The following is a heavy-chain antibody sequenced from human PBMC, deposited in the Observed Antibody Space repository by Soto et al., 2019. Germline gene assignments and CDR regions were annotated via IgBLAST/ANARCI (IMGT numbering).Heavy chain of an antibody. Sequence: VGSLRLSCAASGFTFSSFWMHWVRQAPGKGLEWVSRASPDGTSTSYAGSVKGRFTISRDNAKNTLFMQMNSLRAEDTAVYYCTRHGSGDYFLFDPWGQGTLVT. CDR3: TRHGSGDYFLFDP. V-gene: IGHV3-74*01. CDR2: ASPDGTST. D-gene: IGHD4-17*01. J-gene: IGHJ5*02. CDR1: GFTFSSFW.